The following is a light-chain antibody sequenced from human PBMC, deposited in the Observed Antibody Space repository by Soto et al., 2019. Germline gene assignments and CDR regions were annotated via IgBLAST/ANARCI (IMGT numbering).Light chain of an antibody. J-gene: IGLJ1*01. CDR2: DVN. CDR3: SSWTSGATYV. Sequence: QSALTQAASGSWCPGQSITSSCAGTSSDVGAYNYVCWYQHHPGKATKLMIYDVNNRPSGDSSRFSGSTSGNPASLPISGLQAADEADYYSSSWTSGATYVFGSGTKVTVL. CDR1: SSDVGAYNY. V-gene: IGLV2-14*03.